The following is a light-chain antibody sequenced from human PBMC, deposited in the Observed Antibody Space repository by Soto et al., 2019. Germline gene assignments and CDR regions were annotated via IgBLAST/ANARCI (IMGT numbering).Light chain of an antibody. Sequence: QSLLTQPPSVSAASGQKVSISCSGSDSNTGNNFVSWYQQVPGAAPKLLIYDTDRRPSGIPDRFSGSKSGTSASLAITGLQAEDEADYYCQSYDSSLSGWVFGGGTKLTVL. CDR3: QSYDSSLSGWV. J-gene: IGLJ3*02. CDR2: DTD. V-gene: IGLV1-51*01. CDR1: DSNTGNNF.